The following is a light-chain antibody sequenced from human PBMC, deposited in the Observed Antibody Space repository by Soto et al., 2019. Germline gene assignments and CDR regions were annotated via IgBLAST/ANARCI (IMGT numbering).Light chain of an antibody. CDR3: QQRSNWPIT. J-gene: IGKJ5*01. CDR2: DAS. CDR1: QSVSSY. V-gene: IGKV3-11*01. Sequence: EIVLTQSPATLSLSPGERATLSCRASQSVSSYLAWYQQKPGQAPRPLIYDASNRATGIPARFSGSGSGTDFTLTISSLEPEDIAVYYCQQRSNWPITVGQGTRLEIK.